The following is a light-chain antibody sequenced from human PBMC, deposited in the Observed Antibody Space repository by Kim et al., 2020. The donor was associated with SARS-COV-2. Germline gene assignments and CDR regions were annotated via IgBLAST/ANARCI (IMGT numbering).Light chain of an antibody. V-gene: IGLV3-1*01. Sequence: VSPGQTASITCSGDKLGDKYAYWYQQKPGQSPVLVIYQDSKRPSGIPERFSGSNSGNTATLTISGTQAMDEADYYCQAWDSSTVVFGGGTQLTVL. CDR2: QDS. J-gene: IGLJ2*01. CDR3: QAWDSSTVV. CDR1: KLGDKY.